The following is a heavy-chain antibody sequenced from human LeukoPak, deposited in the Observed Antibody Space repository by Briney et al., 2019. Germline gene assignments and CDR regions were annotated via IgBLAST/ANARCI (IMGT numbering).Heavy chain of an antibody. CDR1: GFTFSSNW. CDR3: AKDRRITIFGVVTV. D-gene: IGHD3-3*01. J-gene: IGHJ4*02. Sequence: PGGSLRLSCAGSGFTFSSNWMSWVCQAPGKGLEWVASIKQDGSEKYYVDSVKGRFTISRDNAKNSLYLQMNSLRVEDTAMYYCAKDRRITIFGVVTVWGQGALVTVSS. CDR2: IKQDGSEK. V-gene: IGHV3-7*01.